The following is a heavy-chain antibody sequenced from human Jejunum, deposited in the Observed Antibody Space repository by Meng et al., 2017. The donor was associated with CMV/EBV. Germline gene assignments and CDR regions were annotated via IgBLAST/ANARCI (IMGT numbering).Heavy chain of an antibody. J-gene: IGHJ5*02. CDR2: IDPTTGSA. CDR3: ARAVVVRGSYTYDP. Sequence: KAYGYTLSDYYLHWVRQAPGQGREWMGVIDPTTGSATYAETFQGRVTMTRDTSTSTVYMELSSLRSEDRAVYYCARAVVVRGSYTYDPWGQGTLVTVSS. V-gene: IGHV1-46*01. D-gene: IGHD3-16*01. CDR1: GYTLSDYY.